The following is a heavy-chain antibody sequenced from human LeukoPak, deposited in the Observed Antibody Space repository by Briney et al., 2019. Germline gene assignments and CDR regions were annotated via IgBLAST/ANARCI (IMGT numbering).Heavy chain of an antibody. CDR2: ISNYFGVT. Sequence: ASVKVSCKASGFRFTSFGVSWVRQAPGQGLEWMGWISNYFGVTHYAEKFEDRVTMTIDTSTATAYMELRSLRCDDTAIYYCARDSDYSGNGNGDWFDPWGQGTVVTVSS. CDR3: ARDSDYSGNGNGDWFDP. D-gene: IGHD4-11*01. J-gene: IGHJ5*02. V-gene: IGHV1-18*04. CDR1: GFRFTSFG.